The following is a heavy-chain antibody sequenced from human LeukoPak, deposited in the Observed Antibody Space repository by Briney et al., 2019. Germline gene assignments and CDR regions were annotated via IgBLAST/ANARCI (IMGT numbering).Heavy chain of an antibody. CDR2: IYSGGST. CDR1: GFTFSSYA. CDR3: ARVGYSYAFDV. D-gene: IGHD1-1*01. V-gene: IGHV3-66*01. Sequence: PGGSLRLSCAASGFTFSSYAMSWVRQAPGKGLEWVSVIYSGGSTYYSDSVKGRFTISRDNSKNTLYLQMNSMRAEDTAVYYCARVGYSYAFDVWGQGTMVTVSS. J-gene: IGHJ3*01.